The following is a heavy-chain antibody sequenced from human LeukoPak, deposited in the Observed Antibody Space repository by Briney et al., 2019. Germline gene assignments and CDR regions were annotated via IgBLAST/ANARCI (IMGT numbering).Heavy chain of an antibody. CDR2: ISSSGSTI. V-gene: IGHV3-48*03. CDR1: GFTFSSYE. Sequence: GGSLRLSCAASGFTFSSYEVNWVRQAPGKGLEWVSYISSSGSTIYYADSVKGRFTISRDNAENSLYLQMNSLRAEDTAVYYCAELGITMIGGVWGKGTTVTISS. CDR3: AELGITMIGGV. D-gene: IGHD3-10*02. J-gene: IGHJ6*04.